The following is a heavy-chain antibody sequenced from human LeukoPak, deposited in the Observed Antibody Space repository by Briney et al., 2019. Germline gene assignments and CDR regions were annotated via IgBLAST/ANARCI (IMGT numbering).Heavy chain of an antibody. J-gene: IGHJ6*03. CDR1: GFTFSSYA. Sequence: GGSLRLSCAASGFTFSSYAMHWVRQAPGKGLEWVALISYDGSNKFYADSVKGRFTISRDNSKNTLYLQMNSLRAEDTAVYYCAKGSRPVYYYYYYMDVWGKGTTVTISS. CDR3: AKGSRPVYYYYYYMDV. CDR2: ISYDGSNK. V-gene: IGHV3-30*04.